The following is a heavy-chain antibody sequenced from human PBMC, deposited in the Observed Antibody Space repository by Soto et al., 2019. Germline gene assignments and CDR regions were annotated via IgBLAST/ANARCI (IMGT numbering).Heavy chain of an antibody. D-gene: IGHD6-6*01. V-gene: IGHV1-69*13. CDR3: ANTKLPIAARPTQALYGMDV. J-gene: IGHJ6*02. CDR2: IIPIFGTA. Sequence: SVKVSCKASGYTFTSYAISWVRQAPGQGLEWMGGIIPIFGTANYAQKFQGRVTITADESTSTAYMELSSLRSEDTAVYYCANTKLPIAARPTQALYGMDVWGQGTTVTVSS. CDR1: GYTFTSYA.